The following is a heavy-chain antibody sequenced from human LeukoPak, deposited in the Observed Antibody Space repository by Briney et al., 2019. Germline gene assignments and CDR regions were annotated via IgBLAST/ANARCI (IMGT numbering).Heavy chain of an antibody. J-gene: IGHJ5*02. D-gene: IGHD5/OR15-5a*01. Sequence: SETLSLTCTVSGGSISSSSYYWGWIRQPPGKGLEWIVSIYYSGSTYYNPSLKSRVTISVDTSKNQFSLKLSSVTAADTAVYYCATSDTVSTYNWFDPWGQGTLVTVS. CDR3: ATSDTVSTYNWFDP. CDR2: IYYSGST. V-gene: IGHV4-39*01. CDR1: GGSISSSSYY.